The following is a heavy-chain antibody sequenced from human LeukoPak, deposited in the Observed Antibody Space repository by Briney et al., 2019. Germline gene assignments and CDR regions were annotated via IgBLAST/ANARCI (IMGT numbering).Heavy chain of an antibody. CDR1: GSTVSSSY. CDR3: ARSSISSYYED. J-gene: IGHJ4*02. Sequence: GGSLRLSCAGSGSTVSSSYMSWVRQAPGRGLEWVSILYSGGSIFYADSVKGRFTISRDISKNMLHLQMNSLRADDTAVYYCARSSISSYYEDWGQGTLVTVSS. D-gene: IGHD1-26*01. V-gene: IGHV3-66*01. CDR2: LYSGGSI.